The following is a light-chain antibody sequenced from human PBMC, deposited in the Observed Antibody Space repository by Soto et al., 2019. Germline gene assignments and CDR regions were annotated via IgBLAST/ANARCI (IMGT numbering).Light chain of an antibody. CDR2: DVS. V-gene: IGLV2-14*03. Sequence: QSALTQPASVSGSPGQSITILYAGTSSDVGGYNYVSWYQQHPGSAPKLMIYDVSSRPSGVSNRFSGSKSGNTASLTISGLQPEDEADYYCTSYTSSFKLAVFGSGTKLTVL. J-gene: IGLJ6*01. CDR3: TSYTSSFKLAV. CDR1: SSDVGGYNY.